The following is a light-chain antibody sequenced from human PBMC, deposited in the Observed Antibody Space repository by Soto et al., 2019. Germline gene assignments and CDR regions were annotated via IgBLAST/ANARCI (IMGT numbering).Light chain of an antibody. Sequence: SVLTQPPSAPGSPGQSVTISCTGTSSDVGGYNYVSWYQQHPGRAPKLMIYEVSQRPSGVPDRFSGSKSGNTASLTVSGLQAEDEADYYCSSYAGSNNLGVFGTGTKVTVL. CDR2: EVS. V-gene: IGLV2-8*01. CDR1: SSDVGGYNY. J-gene: IGLJ1*01. CDR3: SSYAGSNNLGV.